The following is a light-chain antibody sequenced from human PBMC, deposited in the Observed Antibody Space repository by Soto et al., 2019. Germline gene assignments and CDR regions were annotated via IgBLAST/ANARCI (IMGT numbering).Light chain of an antibody. CDR3: HQYAAAPLT. V-gene: IGKV3-20*01. CDR1: QSVGRNY. Sequence: EIVLTQSPGTLSLSPGERATLSCRASQSVGRNYLAWYQQKPGQAPRLLIYDASSRATGIPDSFSGSGSGTDFTLTISRLEPEDCAVYYCHQYAAAPLTFGQGTKWDIK. J-gene: IGKJ1*01. CDR2: DAS.